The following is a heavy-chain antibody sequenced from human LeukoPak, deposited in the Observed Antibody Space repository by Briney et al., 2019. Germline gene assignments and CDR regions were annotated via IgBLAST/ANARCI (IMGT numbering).Heavy chain of an antibody. D-gene: IGHD3-3*01. Sequence: PSETLSLTCAVYSGSFSGYYWSWIRQPPGKGLEWIGEINHSGSTNYNPSLKSRVTISVDTSKNQFSLKLSSVTAADTAVYYCARGGYDFWSAFFDYWGQGTLVTVSS. CDR1: SGSFSGYY. V-gene: IGHV4-34*01. CDR3: ARGGYDFWSAFFDY. CDR2: INHSGST. J-gene: IGHJ4*02.